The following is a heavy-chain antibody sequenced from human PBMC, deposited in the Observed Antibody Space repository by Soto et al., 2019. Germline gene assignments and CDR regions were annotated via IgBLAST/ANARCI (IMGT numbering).Heavy chain of an antibody. CDR3: ARIGVAAAIGTYGMGV. J-gene: IGHJ6*02. V-gene: IGHV3-21*01. CDR2: ISSSSTYI. Sequence: PGGSLRLSCAASGFSFSSYSMNWVRQAPGKGLEWVSAISSSSTYIYYGDSVKGRFTISRDNAKNSLYLQMNSLRAEDTAVYYCARIGVAAAIGTYGMGVWGQGTTVTVSS. CDR1: GFSFSSYS. D-gene: IGHD2-2*01.